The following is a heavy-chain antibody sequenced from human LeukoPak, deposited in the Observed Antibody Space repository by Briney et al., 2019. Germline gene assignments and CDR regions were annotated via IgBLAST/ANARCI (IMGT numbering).Heavy chain of an antibody. CDR2: ISAYSGGT. CDR1: GYTFSSYG. Sequence: GASVKVSCKASGYTFSSYGISWVRQAPGQGLEWMGWISAYSGGTNYAQKLQGRVTMTTDTSTSIAYLELRSLRSDDTAVYYCARDGYTLYWYFDLWGRGTLVTVSS. V-gene: IGHV1-18*01. D-gene: IGHD5-24*01. J-gene: IGHJ2*01. CDR3: ARDGYTLYWYFDL.